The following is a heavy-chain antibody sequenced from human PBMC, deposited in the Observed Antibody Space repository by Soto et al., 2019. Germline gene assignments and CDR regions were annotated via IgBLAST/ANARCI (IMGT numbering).Heavy chain of an antibody. V-gene: IGHV4-59*08. D-gene: IGHD3-22*01. Sequence: PSETLSLTCTVSGGSISSYYWSWIRQPPGKGLEWIGDIYYSGSTNYNPSLKSRVTMSVDTSKNQSSPKLIFLTAAYTAVYDFGTHHTRYSYDRHGYSHPDLAYWGQRALDTVSS. CDR3: GTHHTRYSYDRHGYSHPDLAY. J-gene: IGHJ4*02. CDR1: GGSISSYY. CDR2: IYYSGST.